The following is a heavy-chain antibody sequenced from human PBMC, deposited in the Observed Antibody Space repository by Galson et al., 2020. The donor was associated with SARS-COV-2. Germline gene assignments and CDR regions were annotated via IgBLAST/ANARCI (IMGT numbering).Heavy chain of an antibody. CDR1: GFSVSHTY. CDR2: ISYDGSNK. CDR3: ASSLLWFGEPPFF. V-gene: IGHV3-30*01. J-gene: IGHJ4*02. D-gene: IGHD3-10*01. Sequence: GGSLRLSCAASGFSVSHTYMDWVRQAPGKGLEWVAVISYDGSNKYYADSVKGRFTISRDNSKNTLYLQMNSLRAEDTAVYYCASSLLWFGEPPFFWGQGTLVTVSS.